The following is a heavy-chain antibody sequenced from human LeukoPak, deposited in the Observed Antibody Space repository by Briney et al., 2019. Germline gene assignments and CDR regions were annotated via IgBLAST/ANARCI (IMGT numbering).Heavy chain of an antibody. CDR3: AREEDCSGGICYLGNAFDI. V-gene: IGHV4-34*01. J-gene: IGHJ3*02. CDR2: INHSGST. D-gene: IGHD2-15*01. CDR1: GGAFSGYY. Sequence: PSQTLSLTCAVYGGAFSGYYWSWIRQPPGKGLEWIGEINHSGSTNYNASLKSRVTISVDTPKNQFSLKLSSVTAADTAVYYCAREEDCSGGICYLGNAFDIWGQGTMVTVSS.